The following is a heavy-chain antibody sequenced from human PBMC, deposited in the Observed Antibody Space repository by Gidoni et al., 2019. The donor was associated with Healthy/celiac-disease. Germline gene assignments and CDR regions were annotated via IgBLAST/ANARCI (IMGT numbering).Heavy chain of an antibody. CDR3: ARGTNGRAVTTARYFDY. CDR2: IKHSGST. CDR1: GGSFSGYY. D-gene: IGHD4-17*01. V-gene: IGHV4-34*01. Sequence: QVQLQQCGAGLLKPSATLALTCAVYGGSFSGYYWSWIRQPPGKGLEWIGEIKHSGSTNYNPSLKSRVTISVDTSKNQFSLKLSSVPAADTAVYYCARGTNGRAVTTARYFDYWGQGTLVTVSS. J-gene: IGHJ4*02.